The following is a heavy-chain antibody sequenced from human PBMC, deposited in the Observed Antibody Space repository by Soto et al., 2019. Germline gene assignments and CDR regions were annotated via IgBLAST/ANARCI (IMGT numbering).Heavy chain of an antibody. CDR1: GYTFTNYG. V-gene: IGHV1-18*01. CDR3: VREAEVAGTVYFKY. D-gene: IGHD6-19*01. J-gene: IGHJ1*01. Sequence: ASVKVSCKASGYTFTNYGFSWVRQAPGQGLEWMGWTSAYNGNTHYAQKLQGRVSMTRDTSTSTAHMELRSLRSDDTAVYYCVREAEVAGTVYFKYWGQGTLVTV. CDR2: TSAYNGNT.